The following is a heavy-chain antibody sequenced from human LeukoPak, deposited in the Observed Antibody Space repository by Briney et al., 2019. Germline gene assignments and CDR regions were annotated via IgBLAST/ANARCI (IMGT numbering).Heavy chain of an antibody. CDR2: ISGSGGST. D-gene: IGHD6-19*01. CDR3: ARDSGGPSGWSAFDY. Sequence: PGGSLRLSCAASGFTFSSYAMSWVRQAPGKGLEWVSAISGSGGSTYYADSVKGRFTISRDNSKNTLYLQMNSLRAEDTAVYYCARDSGGPSGWSAFDYWGQGTLVTVSS. V-gene: IGHV3-23*01. J-gene: IGHJ4*02. CDR1: GFTFSSYA.